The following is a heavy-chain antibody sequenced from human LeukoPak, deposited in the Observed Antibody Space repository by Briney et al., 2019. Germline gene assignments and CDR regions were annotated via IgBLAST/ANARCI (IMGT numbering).Heavy chain of an antibody. CDR3: ARHAKYSSSFSYFDY. D-gene: IGHD6-6*01. CDR1: GGSISSYY. CDR2: IYYSGST. Sequence: SETLSPTRTVSGGSISSYYWSWIRQPPGKGLEWIGYIYYSGSTNYNPSLKSRVTISVDTSKNQFSLKLSSVAAADTAVYYCARHAKYSSSFSYFDYWGQGTLVTVSS. V-gene: IGHV4-59*08. J-gene: IGHJ4*02.